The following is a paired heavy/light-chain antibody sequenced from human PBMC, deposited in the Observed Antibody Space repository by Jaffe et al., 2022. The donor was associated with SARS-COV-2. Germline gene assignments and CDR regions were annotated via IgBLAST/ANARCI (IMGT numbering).Heavy chain of an antibody. D-gene: IGHD2-2*02. CDR1: GFTFSSYA. Sequence: EVQLLESGGGLVQPGGSLRLSCAASGFTFSSYAMSWVRQAPGKGLEWVSAISGSGGSTYYADSVKGRFTISRDNSKNTLYLQMNSLRAEDTAVYYCAKVNVKYVVVPAAIYFDYWGQGTLVTVSS. V-gene: IGHV3-23*01. CDR3: AKVNVKYVVVPAAIYFDY. J-gene: IGHJ4*02. CDR2: ISGSGGST.
Light chain of an antibody. CDR2: AAS. Sequence: DIQMTQSPSSLSASVGDRVTITCRASQSISSYLNWYQQKPGKAPKLLIYAASSLQSGVPSRFSGSGSGTDFTLTISSLQPEDFATYYCQQSYSTPGFGGGTKVEIK. CDR3: QQSYSTPG. V-gene: IGKV1-39*01. CDR1: QSISSY. J-gene: IGKJ4*01.